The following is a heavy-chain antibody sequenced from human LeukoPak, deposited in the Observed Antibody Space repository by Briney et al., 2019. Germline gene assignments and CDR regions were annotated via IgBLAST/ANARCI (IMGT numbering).Heavy chain of an antibody. CDR3: AKHYGDYKGYYYYGMDV. V-gene: IGHV3-66*01. Sequence: PGGSLRLSCAASGFTVSSNYMSWVRQAPGKGLEWVSVIYSVGSTYYTDSVKGRFTMPRDNSKNTLYLQMNNLRAEDTAVYYCAKHYGDYKGYYYYGMDVWGQGTTVTVSS. D-gene: IGHD4-17*01. CDR2: IYSVGST. J-gene: IGHJ6*02. CDR1: GFTVSSNY.